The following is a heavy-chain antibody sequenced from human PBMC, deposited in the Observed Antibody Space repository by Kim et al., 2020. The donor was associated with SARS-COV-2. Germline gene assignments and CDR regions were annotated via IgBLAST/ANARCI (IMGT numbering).Heavy chain of an antibody. D-gene: IGHD4-4*01. CDR1: GFTLGDYY. J-gene: IGHJ6*02. Sequence: GGSLRLSCAASGFTLGDYYMSWIRQAPGKGLEWPSYISISSTYTNYADSLKGRFTISRDNAKNSVFLDMYSLTVEDTAVYYCARESRDSKYMSGMDVWGQGTTVTVSS. CDR2: ISISSTYT. CDR3: ARESRDSKYMSGMDV. V-gene: IGHV3-11*05.